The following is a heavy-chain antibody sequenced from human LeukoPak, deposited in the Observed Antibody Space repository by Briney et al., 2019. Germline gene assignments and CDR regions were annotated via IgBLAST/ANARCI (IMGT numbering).Heavy chain of an antibody. D-gene: IGHD3-10*01. CDR1: GGSISSSSYY. V-gene: IGHV4-39*07. J-gene: IGHJ4*02. CDR2: IYYSGST. CDR3: ARWGMVRGVIPYAFFDY. Sequence: SETLSLTCTVSGGSISSSSYYWGWIRQPPGKGLEWIGSIYYSGSTYYNPSLKSRVTISVDTSKNQFSLKLSSVTAADTAVYYCARWGMVRGVIPYAFFDYWGQGTLVTVSS.